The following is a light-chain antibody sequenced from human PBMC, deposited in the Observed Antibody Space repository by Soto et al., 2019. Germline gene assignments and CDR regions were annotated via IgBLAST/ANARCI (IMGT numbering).Light chain of an antibody. V-gene: IGKV1-33*01. Sequence: DVQLTQSSSSLSASVGDRVIITCQASHSIANSLNWFQQKPGKAPELLISDSSHLEARVPSRFSGSRSLTDFTLTISNLHPEDFSTYYCQQYEDLPLTVGGGTKVDIK. CDR2: DSS. CDR1: HSIANS. CDR3: QQYEDLPLT. J-gene: IGKJ4*01.